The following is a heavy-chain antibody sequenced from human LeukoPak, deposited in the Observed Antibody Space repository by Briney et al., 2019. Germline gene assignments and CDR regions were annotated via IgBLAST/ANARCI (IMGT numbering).Heavy chain of an antibody. D-gene: IGHD3-22*01. V-gene: IGHV3-23*01. CDR1: GFTFSSYA. CDR3: AKDGRGAPYYDSRGSYGDNFDY. J-gene: IGHJ4*02. CDR2: ISGSGGST. Sequence: QSGGSLRLSCAASGFTFSSYAMSWVRQAPGKGLEWVSAISGSGGSTYYADSVKGRFTISRDNSKNTLYLQMNSLRAEDTAVYYCAKDGRGAPYYDSRGSYGDNFDYWGQGTLVTVSS.